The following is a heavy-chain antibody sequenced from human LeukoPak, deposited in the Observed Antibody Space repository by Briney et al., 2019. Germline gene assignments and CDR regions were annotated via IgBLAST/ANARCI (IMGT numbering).Heavy chain of an antibody. CDR3: ARYPSDQYYFDY. CDR1: GFTVSSNY. CDR2: IYSGGST. J-gene: IGHJ4*02. V-gene: IGHV3-53*01. Sequence: PGGSLRLSCAASGFTVSSNYMSWVRQAPGKGLECVSVIYSGGSTYYADSVKGRFTTSRDNSKNTLYLQMNSLRAEDTAVYYCARYPSDQYYFDYWGQGTLVTVSS.